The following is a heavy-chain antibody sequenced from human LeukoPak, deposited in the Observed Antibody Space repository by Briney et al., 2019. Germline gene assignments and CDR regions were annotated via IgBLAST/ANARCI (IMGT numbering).Heavy chain of an antibody. D-gene: IGHD4-11*01. V-gene: IGHV1-69*08. Sequence: SVKVSCKTSGGTLRTHIFSWVRQAPGQGLEWMGRITPIIETTNYAQRFQGRVTITADPYAGTVYMEMSYLRSDDTAIYYCTRVNLRGSKYNWFDPWGQGTPVTVSS. CDR2: ITPIIETT. J-gene: IGHJ5*02. CDR1: GGTLRTHI. CDR3: TRVNLRGSKYNWFDP.